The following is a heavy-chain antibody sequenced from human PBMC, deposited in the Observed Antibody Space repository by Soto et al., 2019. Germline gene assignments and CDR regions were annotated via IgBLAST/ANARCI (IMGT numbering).Heavy chain of an antibody. D-gene: IGHD6-13*01. J-gene: IGHJ4*02. CDR2: INPNSGGT. CDR3: ARSAHRSSWSGRIGY. V-gene: IGHV1-2*04. CDR1: GYTFTGYY. Sequence: QVQLVQSGAEVKKPGASVKVSCKASGYTFTGYYMHWVRQAPGQGLEWMGWINPNSGGTNYAQKSQGCVTLTRDTSISTDYMELSRLRSDDTAVYYCARSAHRSSWSGRIGYWGQGTLVTVSS.